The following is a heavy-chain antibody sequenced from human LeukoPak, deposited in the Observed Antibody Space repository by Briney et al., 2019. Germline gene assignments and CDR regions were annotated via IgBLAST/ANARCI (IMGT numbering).Heavy chain of an antibody. J-gene: IGHJ3*02. CDR3: ARDHTVTTNGAFDI. CDR1: GFTFSSYA. Sequence: GGSLRLSCATSGFTFSSYAMSWVRRAPGKGLEWVAYISSSTVTIYYAESVKGRFTISRDNAKNALYLQMNSLRAEDTGVYYCARDHTVTTNGAFDIWGQGTMVTVSS. CDR2: ISSSTVTI. V-gene: IGHV3-48*04. D-gene: IGHD4-17*01.